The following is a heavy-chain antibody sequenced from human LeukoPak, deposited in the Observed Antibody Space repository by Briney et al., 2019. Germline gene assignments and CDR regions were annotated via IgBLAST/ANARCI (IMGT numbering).Heavy chain of an antibody. CDR3: ARGITTTHHFDY. CDR2: IYSGGST. CDR1: GFTVSNNY. V-gene: IGHV3-53*01. J-gene: IGHJ4*02. Sequence: GGSLRLSYSASGFTVSNNYMTWVRQAPGKGLEWVSIIYSGGSTYYADSVRGRFTISRDDTKNMLYLQMNSLRAENTAVYYCARGITTTHHFDYWGQGTLVTVSS. D-gene: IGHD3-16*01.